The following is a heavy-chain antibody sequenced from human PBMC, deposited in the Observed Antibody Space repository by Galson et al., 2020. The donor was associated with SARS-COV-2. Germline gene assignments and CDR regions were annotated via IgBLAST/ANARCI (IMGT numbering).Heavy chain of an antibody. CDR3: ARAFSRIFSSSGDWFDP. CDR1: GFTFSTYA. Sequence: GGSLRLSCAASGFTFSTYAMSWVHQAPGKGLEWVSSISGGGGSTFYADSVKGRLIISRDDSKNTLFLQMSSLRAEDTAVYYCARAFSRIFSSSGDWFDPWGQGTLVTVSS. D-gene: IGHD6-25*01. J-gene: IGHJ5*02. CDR2: ISGGGGST. V-gene: IGHV3-23*01.